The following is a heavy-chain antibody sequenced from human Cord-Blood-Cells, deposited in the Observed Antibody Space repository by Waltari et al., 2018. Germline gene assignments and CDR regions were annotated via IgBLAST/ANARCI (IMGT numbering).Heavy chain of an antibody. D-gene: IGHD3-16*01. CDR1: GGSFSGYY. Sequence: QVQLQQWGAGLFKPSETLSLTCALYGGSFSGYYCSWIRQPPGKGLEWIGKINHTGSTNAKPPRNSRVAHSLGTSNNQFGLRLGSVTARYTAVYYCARVYYDYVYGMDVWSKGTTVTVSS. CDR3: ARVYYDYVYGMDV. CDR2: INHTGST. J-gene: IGHJ6*04. V-gene: IGHV4-34*01.